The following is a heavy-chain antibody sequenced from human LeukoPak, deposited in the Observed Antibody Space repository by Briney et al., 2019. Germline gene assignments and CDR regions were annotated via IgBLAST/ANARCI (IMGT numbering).Heavy chain of an antibody. D-gene: IGHD3-10*01. CDR3: ARDLFYSVSGTYYNVGRVFNY. V-gene: IGHV1-8*03. Sequence: ASVKVSCKASGYTFSSYDINWVRQATGQGLEWMGWMNPNSGDRGYAQKFQGRVTITRNTSISTAYMELSSLRSDDTAVYYCARDLFYSVSGTYYNVGRVFNYWGQGTLVTVSS. J-gene: IGHJ4*02. CDR1: GYTFSSYD. CDR2: MNPNSGDR.